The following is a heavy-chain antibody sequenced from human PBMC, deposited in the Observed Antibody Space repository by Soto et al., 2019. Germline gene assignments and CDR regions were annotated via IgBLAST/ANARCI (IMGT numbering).Heavy chain of an antibody. CDR1: GFPYSKYT. CDR2: ISHDGSNK. D-gene: IGHD3-16*02. CDR3: ARDRLRLGELSLLGYFDY. V-gene: IGHV3-30-3*01. J-gene: IGHJ4*02. Sequence: GGSLRLSCAASGFPYSKYTMHWVRQAPGKGLEWVAAISHDGSNKYYGDSVKGRFTISRDNSKNTLSVQMSNLKSEDTAVYYCARDRLRLGELSLLGYFDYWGQGTLVTVSS.